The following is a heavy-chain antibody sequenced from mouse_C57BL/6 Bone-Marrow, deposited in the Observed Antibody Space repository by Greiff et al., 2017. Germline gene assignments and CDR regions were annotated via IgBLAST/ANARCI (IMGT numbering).Heavy chain of an antibody. J-gene: IGHJ1*03. Sequence: DVKLVESGGGLVKPGGSLKLSCAASGFTFSSYAMSWVRQTPEKRLEWVATISDGGSYTYYPDNVKGRFTISRDNAKNNLYLQMSHLKSEDTAMYYCARDDDYDGYWYFDVWGTGTTVTVSS. CDR1: GFTFSSYA. V-gene: IGHV5-4*01. CDR2: ISDGGSYT. D-gene: IGHD2-4*01. CDR3: ARDDDYDGYWYFDV.